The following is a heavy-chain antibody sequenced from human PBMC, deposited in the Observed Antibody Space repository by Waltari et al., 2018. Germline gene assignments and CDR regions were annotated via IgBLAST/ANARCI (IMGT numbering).Heavy chain of an antibody. V-gene: IGHV4-39*01. J-gene: IGHJ4*02. CDR2: IYYSGST. CDR1: GDSISSSSYY. CDR3: ARQELSSGWYSLDY. Sequence: QLQLQESGPGLVKPSETLSLTCTVSGDSISSSSYYWGWIRQPPGKGLEWIGSIYYSGSTYYNPSVNSRVTISVDTSKNQFSLKLSSVTAADTAVYYCARQELSSGWYSLDYWGQGTLVTVSS. D-gene: IGHD6-19*01.